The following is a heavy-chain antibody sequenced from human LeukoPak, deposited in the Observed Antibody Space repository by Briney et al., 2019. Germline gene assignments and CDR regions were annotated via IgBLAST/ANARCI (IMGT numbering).Heavy chain of an antibody. CDR1: GGSISSGGYY. V-gene: IGHV4-31*03. J-gene: IGHJ4*02. CDR3: ARDWGPRGSHSGSYRGFVY. CDR2: IYYSGST. Sequence: SQTLSLTCTVSGGSISSGGYYWSWVRQHPGKGLEWIGYIYYSGSTYYNPSLKSRVTISVDTSKNQFSLKLSSVTAADTAVYYCARDWGPRGSHSGSYRGFVYWGQGTLVTVSS. D-gene: IGHD1-26*01.